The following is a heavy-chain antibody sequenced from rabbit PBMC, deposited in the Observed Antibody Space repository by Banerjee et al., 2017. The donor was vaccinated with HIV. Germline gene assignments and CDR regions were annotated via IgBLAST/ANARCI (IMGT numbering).Heavy chain of an antibody. Sequence: QSLEESGGDLVKPGASLTLTCTASGFSFSSSYHMCWVRQAPGKGLEWIACIAAGSSGSTSYASWVNGRFTISSHNAQNTLYLQLNSLTAADTATYFCVRAGVYAGSSSYTGFDFNLWGPGTLVTVS. CDR3: VRAGVYAGSSSYTGFDFNL. V-gene: IGHV1S40*01. J-gene: IGHJ4*01. CDR1: GFSFSSSYH. CDR2: IAAGSSGST. D-gene: IGHD8-1*01.